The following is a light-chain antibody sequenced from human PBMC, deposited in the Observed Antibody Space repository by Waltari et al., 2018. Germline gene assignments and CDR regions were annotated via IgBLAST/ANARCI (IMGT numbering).Light chain of an antibody. Sequence: DIQMTQSPSTLSASVGDRVTITYRASQSISSWLAWYQQKPGKAPKLLIYKASSLESGVPSRFSGSGSGTEFTLTISSLQPDDFATYYCQQYNSYSGVTFGPGTKVDIK. V-gene: IGKV1-5*03. CDR2: KAS. CDR3: QQYNSYSGVT. CDR1: QSISSW. J-gene: IGKJ3*01.